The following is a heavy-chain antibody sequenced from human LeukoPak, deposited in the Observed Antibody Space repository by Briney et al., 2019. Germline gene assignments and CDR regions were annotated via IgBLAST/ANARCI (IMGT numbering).Heavy chain of an antibody. V-gene: IGHV3-7*01. Sequence: PGESLRLSCAASGFTFSSSWMNWVRQAPGKGLQWVGNINPEGSQTRFVDSVMGRFTMSKDNAKNAFYLQMNNLRVEDTAVFYCAAWTDRGYNFWGQGTVVTVSS. J-gene: IGHJ4*02. D-gene: IGHD5-24*01. CDR3: AAWTDRGYNF. CDR1: GFTFSSSW. CDR2: INPEGSQT.